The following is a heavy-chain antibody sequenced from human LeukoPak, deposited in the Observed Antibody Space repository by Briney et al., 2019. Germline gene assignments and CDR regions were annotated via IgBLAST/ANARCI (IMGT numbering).Heavy chain of an antibody. D-gene: IGHD3-16*02. J-gene: IGHJ4*02. CDR1: GFTFSNAW. CDR3: TTVHYDYVWGSYRDDY. Sequence: GGSLRLSXAASGFTFSNAWMSWVRQAPGKGLEWVGRIKSKTDGGTTDYAAPVKGRFTISRDDPKNTLYLQMNSLKTEDTAVYYCTTVHYDYVWGSYRDDYWGQGTLVTVSS. V-gene: IGHV3-15*01. CDR2: IKSKTDGGTT.